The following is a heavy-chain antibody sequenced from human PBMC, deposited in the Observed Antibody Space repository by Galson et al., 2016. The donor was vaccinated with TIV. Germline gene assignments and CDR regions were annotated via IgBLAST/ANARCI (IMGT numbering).Heavy chain of an antibody. J-gene: IGHJ3*01. CDR1: GFAFNFYQ. CDR3: AKVFGSGAYSQGDALDF. V-gene: IGHV3-21*06. CDR2: IGLNGHHI. Sequence: SLRLSCAASGFAFNFYQMNWVRQPPGKGLEWISSIGLNGHHIYYADSVKGRFTISRDNAQSLVFLEMNSLKTDDTAIYYCAKVFGSGAYSQGDALDFWGQGTVVTVSS. D-gene: IGHD3-10*01.